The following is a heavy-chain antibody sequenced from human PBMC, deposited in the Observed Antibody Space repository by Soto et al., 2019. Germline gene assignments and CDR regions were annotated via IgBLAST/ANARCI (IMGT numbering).Heavy chain of an antibody. J-gene: IGHJ4*02. CDR3: ARLAANRYNWNYDDPTFDY. V-gene: IGHV4-39*01. Sequence: QLQLQESGPGLVKPSETLSLTCTVSGGSISSSSYYWGWIRQPPGKGLEWIGSIYYSGSTYYNPSLKSRVTISVDTSKNQFSLKLSSVTAADTAVYYCARLAANRYNWNYDDPTFDYWGQGTLVTVSS. CDR2: IYYSGST. CDR1: GGSISSSSYY. D-gene: IGHD1-7*01.